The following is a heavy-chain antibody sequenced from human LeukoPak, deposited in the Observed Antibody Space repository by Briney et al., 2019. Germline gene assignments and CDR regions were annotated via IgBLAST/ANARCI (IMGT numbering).Heavy chain of an antibody. CDR2: INHSGST. Sequence: PSETLSLTCAVYDGSFSGYYWSWIRQPPGKGPEWIGEINHSGSTNYNPSLKSRVTISVHTSKNQFSLKLSSVTAADTAVYYCARGVYIAAAQYGYWGQGTLVSVSS. CDR3: ARGVYIAAAQYGY. V-gene: IGHV4-34*01. CDR1: DGSFSGYY. J-gene: IGHJ4*02. D-gene: IGHD6-13*01.